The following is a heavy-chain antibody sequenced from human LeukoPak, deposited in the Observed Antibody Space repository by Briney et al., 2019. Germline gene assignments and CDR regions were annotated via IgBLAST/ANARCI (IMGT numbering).Heavy chain of an antibody. J-gene: IGHJ4*02. CDR1: GFTFTKYW. CDR3: ARGRGSWYGVYFDY. V-gene: IGHV3-7*01. Sequence: GGSLRLSCAASGFTFTKYWMTWVRQAPGKGLEWVGNIKQDGSDKNYMDSVKGRFTISRDNTKNSVYLQMSSLRAEDTAVYYCARGRGSWYGVYFDYWGQGTLVTVSS. CDR2: IKQDGSDK. D-gene: IGHD6-13*01.